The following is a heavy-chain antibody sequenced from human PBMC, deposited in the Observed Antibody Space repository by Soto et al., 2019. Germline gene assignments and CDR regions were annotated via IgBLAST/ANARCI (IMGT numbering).Heavy chain of an antibody. CDR2: ISYDGSNK. Sequence: GGSLRLSCAASGFTFSSYGMHWVRQAPGKGLEWVAVISYDGSNKYYADSVKGRFTISRDNSKNTLYLQMNSLRAEDTAVYYCAKDGYSGSHVWYYYYGMDVWGQGTTVTVSS. V-gene: IGHV3-30*18. CDR3: AKDGYSGSHVWYYYYGMDV. CDR1: GFTFSSYG. J-gene: IGHJ6*02. D-gene: IGHD1-26*01.